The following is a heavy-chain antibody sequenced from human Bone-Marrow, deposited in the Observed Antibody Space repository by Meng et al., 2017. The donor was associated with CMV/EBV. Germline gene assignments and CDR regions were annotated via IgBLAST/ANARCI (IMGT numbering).Heavy chain of an antibody. CDR2: INPNSGGT. V-gene: IGHV1-2*02. Sequence: ASVKVSCKASGYTFTGYYMHWVRQAPGQGLEWMGWINPNSGGTNYAQKFQGRVTMTRDTSISTAYMELSRLRSDDTAVYYCARSDRNYCTNGVCYTYWGQGKRVNGAS. CDR1: GYTFTGYY. D-gene: IGHD2-8*01. J-gene: IGHJ4*02. CDR3: ARSDRNYCTNGVCYTY.